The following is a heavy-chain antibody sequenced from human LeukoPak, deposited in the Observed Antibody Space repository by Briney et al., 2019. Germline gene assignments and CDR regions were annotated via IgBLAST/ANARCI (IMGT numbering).Heavy chain of an antibody. CDR1: GGSISPYY. D-gene: IGHD5-12*01. CDR2: IYYSGST. Sequence: PSETLSLTCSVSGGSISPYYWTWIRQPPGKGLEYIGYIYYSGSTNYNPSLKSRVTISVDTSKNQFSLKLSSVTAADTAVYYCARGQYIGTYPLHWFDPWGQGTLVTVSS. CDR3: ARGQYIGTYPLHWFDP. J-gene: IGHJ5*02. V-gene: IGHV4-59*01.